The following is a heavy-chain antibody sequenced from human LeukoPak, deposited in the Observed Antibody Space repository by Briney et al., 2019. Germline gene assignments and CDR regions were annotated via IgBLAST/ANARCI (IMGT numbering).Heavy chain of an antibody. CDR2: MNPNSGNT. Sequence: GASVKVSCKASGYTFTSYDINWVRQATGQGLEWVGWMNPNSGNTGYAQKFQGRVTMTRNTSTSTAYMELSSLRSEDTAVYYCARVLYDSSGYKVLGYWGQGTLVTVSS. CDR1: GYTFTSYD. CDR3: ARVLYDSSGYKVLGY. V-gene: IGHV1-8*01. J-gene: IGHJ4*02. D-gene: IGHD3-22*01.